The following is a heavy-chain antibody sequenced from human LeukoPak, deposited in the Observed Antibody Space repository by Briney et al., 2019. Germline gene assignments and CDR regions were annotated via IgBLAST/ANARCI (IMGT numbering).Heavy chain of an antibody. Sequence: SETLSLTCTVSGGSISSSSYYWGWIRQPPGKGLEWIGSIYYSGSTYYNPSLKSRATISVDTSKNQFSLKLSSVTAADTAVYYCAIPLRNSNYYFDYWGQGTLVTVSS. CDR2: IYYSGST. CDR1: GGSISSSSYY. D-gene: IGHD4-11*01. V-gene: IGHV4-39*01. J-gene: IGHJ4*02. CDR3: AIPLRNSNYYFDY.